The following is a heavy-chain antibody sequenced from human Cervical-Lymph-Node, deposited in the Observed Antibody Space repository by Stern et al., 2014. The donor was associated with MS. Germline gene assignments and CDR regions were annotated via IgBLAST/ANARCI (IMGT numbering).Heavy chain of an antibody. CDR2: ISAYKCNT. CDR3: ARGLLCSENAFDI. V-gene: IGHV1-18*01. CDR1: GYTFTSYG. Sequence: VQLLESGAEVKKPGASVKVSCKASGYTFTSYGISWVRQAPGQGLEWMGWISAYKCNTNYAQKLQGRVAMTTDTSTSTAYMELCSLRSDDTAVYYCARGLLCSENAFDIWGQGTMVTVSS. J-gene: IGHJ3*02. D-gene: IGHD2-2*01.